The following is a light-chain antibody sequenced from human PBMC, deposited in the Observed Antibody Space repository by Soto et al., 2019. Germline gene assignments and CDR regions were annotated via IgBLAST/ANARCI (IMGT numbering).Light chain of an antibody. CDR1: QGIGDT. V-gene: IGKV3-15*01. CDR2: DTS. J-gene: IGKJ4*01. CDR3: QRYNNWPLT. Sequence: EVVMRQSPATLSVSPGAGATLSCRASQGIGDTLAWYQHKHGQTPRLLIYDTSTRATGVPARFSGSRSGTELTLTINSLQSEDFEVYDGQRYNNWPLTFGGGTKVDIK.